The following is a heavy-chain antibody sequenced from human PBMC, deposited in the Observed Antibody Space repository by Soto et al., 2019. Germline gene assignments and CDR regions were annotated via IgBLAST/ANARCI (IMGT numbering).Heavy chain of an antibody. J-gene: IGHJ3*02. CDR3: ARYCSSTSCSRDALDI. CDR1: GYSFTGDY. Sequence: ALVKGYCTGSGYSFTGDYMRCVSQAQGQGLEWMGWINPNSGGTNYAQKFQGWVTMTRDTSISTAYMELSRLRSDDTAVYFCARYCSSTSCSRDALDIWGQGTMVTVSS. CDR2: INPNSGGT. D-gene: IGHD2-2*01. V-gene: IGHV1-2*04.